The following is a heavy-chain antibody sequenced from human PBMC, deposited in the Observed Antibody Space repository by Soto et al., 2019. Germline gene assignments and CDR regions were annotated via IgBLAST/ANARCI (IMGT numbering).Heavy chain of an antibody. V-gene: IGHV3-21*06. J-gene: IGHJ4*02. CDR1: GFTSTRYS. Sequence: GGSVRLSCAASGFTSTRYSMNWVRQAPGKGLEWVSSISSTTNYIYYGDSMKGRFTISRDNAKNSLYLEMNSLRAEDTAVYYCARESEDLTSNFDYWGQGTLVTVSS. CDR2: ISSTTNYI. CDR3: ARESEDLTSNFDY.